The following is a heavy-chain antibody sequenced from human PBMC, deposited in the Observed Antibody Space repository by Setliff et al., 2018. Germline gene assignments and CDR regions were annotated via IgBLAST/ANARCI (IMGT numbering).Heavy chain of an antibody. CDR2: ISWNSGSI. V-gene: IGHV3-9*01. D-gene: IGHD5-12*01. J-gene: IGHJ4*02. CDR1: GFTFDDYA. CDR3: AKDKRGYPYYFDY. Sequence: HPGGSLRLSCAASGFTFDDYAMHWVRQAPGKGLEWVSGISWNSGSIGYADSVKGRFTISRDNAKNSLYLQMNSLRAEDTALYYCAKDKRGYPYYFDYWGQGTLVTVSS.